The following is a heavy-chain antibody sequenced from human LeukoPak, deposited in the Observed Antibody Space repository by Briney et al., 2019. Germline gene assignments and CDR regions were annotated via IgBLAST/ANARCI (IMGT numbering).Heavy chain of an antibody. D-gene: IGHD1-26*01. V-gene: IGHV4-59*10. J-gene: IGHJ4*02. Sequence: SETLSLTCAVYGGSFSGYYWSWIRQPAGKGLEWIGRIYTSGSTNYNPSLKSRVTMSVDTSKNQFSLKLSSVTAADTAVYYCAAGATPTNYWGQGTLVTVSS. CDR2: IYTSGST. CDR3: AAGATPTNY. CDR1: GGSFSGYY.